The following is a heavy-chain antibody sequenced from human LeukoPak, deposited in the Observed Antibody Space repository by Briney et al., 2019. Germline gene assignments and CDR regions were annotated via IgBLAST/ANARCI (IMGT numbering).Heavy chain of an antibody. V-gene: IGHV1-18*01. CDR2: ISAYNGNT. J-gene: IGHJ5*02. CDR3: AREGVMAADRLREFDP. Sequence: ASVKVSCKASGYTFTSYGISWVRQAPGQGLEWMGWISAYNGNTNYAQKLQGRVTMTTDTSTSTAYMELRSLRSEDTAVYYCAREGVMAADRLREFDPWGQGTLVTVSS. CDR1: GYTFTSYG. D-gene: IGHD6-13*01.